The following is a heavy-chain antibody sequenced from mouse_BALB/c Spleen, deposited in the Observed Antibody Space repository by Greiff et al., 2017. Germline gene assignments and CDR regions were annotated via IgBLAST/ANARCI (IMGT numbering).Heavy chain of an antibody. CDR1: GYAFTNYL. CDR3: ARGGFAY. Sequence: QVQLQQSGAELVRPGTSVKVSYKASGYAFTNYLIEWVKQRPGQGLEWIGVINPGSGGTNYNEKFKGKATLTADKSSSTAYMQLSSLTSDDSAVYFCARGGFAYWGQGTLVTVSA. V-gene: IGHV1-54*01. CDR2: INPGSGGT. J-gene: IGHJ3*01.